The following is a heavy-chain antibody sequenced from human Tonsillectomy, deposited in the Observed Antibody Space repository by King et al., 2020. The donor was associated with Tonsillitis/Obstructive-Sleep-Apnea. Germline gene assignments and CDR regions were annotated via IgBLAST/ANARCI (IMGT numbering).Heavy chain of an antibody. D-gene: IGHD2/OR15-2a*01. J-gene: IGHJ6*02. CDR1: GYTFTGYY. Sequence: VQLVESGAEVKKPGASVKVSCKASGYTFTGYYIHWVRQAPGQGLEWMGWINPNSGGTTYAQKFQGRVTMTRDTSISTANMELRRLTSDDTAVYYCARTSNSSPNYYYGMDVWGQGTTVTVSS. CDR2: INPNSGGT. V-gene: IGHV1-2*02. CDR3: ARTSNSSPNYYYGMDV.